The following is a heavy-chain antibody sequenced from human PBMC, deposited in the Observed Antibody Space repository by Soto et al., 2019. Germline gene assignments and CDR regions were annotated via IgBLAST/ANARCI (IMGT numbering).Heavy chain of an antibody. CDR1: GFTFSSYA. Sequence: HPGGSLRLSCAASGFTFSSYAMNWVRQAPGKGLEWVSAISGSGGSTYYADSVKGRFTISRDNSKNTLYLQMNSLRAEDTAVYYCAKALRYFDWPPFDYWGQGTLVTVSS. CDR3: AKALRYFDWPPFDY. J-gene: IGHJ4*02. CDR2: ISGSGGST. V-gene: IGHV3-23*01. D-gene: IGHD3-9*01.